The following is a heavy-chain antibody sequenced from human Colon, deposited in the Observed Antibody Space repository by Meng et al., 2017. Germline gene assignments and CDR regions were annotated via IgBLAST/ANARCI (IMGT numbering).Heavy chain of an antibody. D-gene: IGHD6-19*01. J-gene: IGHJ3*02. CDR3: TIYSSGQI. CDR1: GFTFSGSD. CDR2: ITGNTYAT. Sequence: GVSLKISCAVSGFTFSGSDVHWVRQASGKGLEWVGRITGNTYATSYGPSVKGRITIPRDDSKSMAYLQLNSLRTEDTTVYYCTIYSSGQIWGQGTMVTASS. V-gene: IGHV3-73*01.